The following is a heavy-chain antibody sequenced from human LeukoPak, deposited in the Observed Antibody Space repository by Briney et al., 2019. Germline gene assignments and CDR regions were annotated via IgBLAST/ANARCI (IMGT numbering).Heavy chain of an antibody. CDR2: ISSSSSTM. V-gene: IGHV3-48*04. Sequence: PGGSLRLSCVASRFIFGDYSMNWVRQAPGKGLEWISYISSSSSTMYYADSVKGRFTISRDNAKNSLFLQMSSLRAEDTAVYYCAKVRGGWYLDYWGQGNLVTVSS. J-gene: IGHJ4*02. CDR1: RFIFGDYS. D-gene: IGHD6-19*01. CDR3: AKVRGGWYLDY.